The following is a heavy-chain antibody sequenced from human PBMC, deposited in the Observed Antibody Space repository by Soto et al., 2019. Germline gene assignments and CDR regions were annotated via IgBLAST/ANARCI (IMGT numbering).Heavy chain of an antibody. CDR1: GGTFSSYA. CDR2: FIPIFGTA. Sequence: QVQLVQSGAEVKKPGSSVKVSCKASGGTFSSYAISWVRQAPGQGLEWMGGFIPIFGTANYAQKFQGRVTITADESTSTAYMELSSLRSEDTAVYYCATRSRYYYDSSGYYPLGYYYYGMDVWGQGTTVTVSS. CDR3: ATRSRYYYDSSGYYPLGYYYYGMDV. D-gene: IGHD3-22*01. V-gene: IGHV1-69*01. J-gene: IGHJ6*02.